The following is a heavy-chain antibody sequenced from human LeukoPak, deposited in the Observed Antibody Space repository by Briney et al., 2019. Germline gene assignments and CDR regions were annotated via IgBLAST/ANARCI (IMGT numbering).Heavy chain of an antibody. CDR2: ISGSGSDI. Sequence: SGGSLRLSCVVSGFSFSNSYMTWIRQTPGKGLESLAYISGSGSDIYYADSVKGRFTISRDNAKNSVYLQMNSLRADDTAVYYCARPDDSSGYYSGGAFDIWGQGTMVTVSS. CDR1: GFSFSNSY. V-gene: IGHV3-11*01. J-gene: IGHJ3*02. D-gene: IGHD3-22*01. CDR3: ARPDDSSGYYSGGAFDI.